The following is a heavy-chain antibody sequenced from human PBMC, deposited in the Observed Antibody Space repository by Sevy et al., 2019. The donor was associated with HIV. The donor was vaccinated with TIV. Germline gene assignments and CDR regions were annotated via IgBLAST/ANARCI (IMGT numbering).Heavy chain of an antibody. V-gene: IGHV4-4*07. Sequence: SETLSLTCTVSGGSISSYYWSWIRQPAGKGLEGIGRIYTSGSTNYNPSLKRRVTMSVDTSKNKFSLKLSSVTAADTAVYYCARVSGTGDYYMDVWGKGTPVTVSS. J-gene: IGHJ6*03. CDR1: GGSISSYY. D-gene: IGHD3-10*01. CDR3: ARVSGTGDYYMDV. CDR2: IYTSGST.